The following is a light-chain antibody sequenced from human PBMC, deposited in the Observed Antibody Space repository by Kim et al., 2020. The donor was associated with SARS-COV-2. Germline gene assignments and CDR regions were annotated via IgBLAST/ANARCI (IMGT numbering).Light chain of an antibody. CDR3: QQYNNWPLWT. V-gene: IGKV3-15*01. CDR2: GAS. J-gene: IGKJ1*01. Sequence: EIVMTQSPATLSVSPGERATLSCRASQSVSSNLAWYQQKPGQAPRLLVYGASTRATGIPRFSGSGSGTEFTLTISSLQSEDFAVYYCQQYNNWPLWTFGQGTKVDIK. CDR1: QSVSSN.